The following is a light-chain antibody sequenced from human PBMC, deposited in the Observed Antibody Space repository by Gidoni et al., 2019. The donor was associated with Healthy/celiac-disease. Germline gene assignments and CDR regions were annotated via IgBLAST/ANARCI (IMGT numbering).Light chain of an antibody. V-gene: IGKV4-1*01. J-gene: IGKJ4*01. CDR1: QSVLYSSTNKNY. CDR3: QQYYSTPF. CDR2: WAS. Sequence: DIVMTQSPDSLAVSLGERATINCKSSQSVLYSSTNKNYLAWYQQKPGQPPKLLIYWASTRESGVPDRFSGSGSGTDFTLTISSLQAEDVAVYYCQQYYSTPFFGGGTKVEIK.